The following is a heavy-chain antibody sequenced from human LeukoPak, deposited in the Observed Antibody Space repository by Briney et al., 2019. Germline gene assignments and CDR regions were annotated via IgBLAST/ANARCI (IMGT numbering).Heavy chain of an antibody. D-gene: IGHD3-9*01. Sequence: SETLSLTCTVSGGSISSGSYYWSWIRQPAGKGLEWIGRIYTSGSTNYNPSLKSRVTISVDTSKNQFSLKLSSVTAADTAVYYCARRAALLRYFDWLSRGYMDVWGKGTTVTISS. CDR2: IYTSGST. CDR1: GGSISSGSYY. CDR3: ARRAALLRYFDWLSRGYMDV. J-gene: IGHJ6*03. V-gene: IGHV4-61*02.